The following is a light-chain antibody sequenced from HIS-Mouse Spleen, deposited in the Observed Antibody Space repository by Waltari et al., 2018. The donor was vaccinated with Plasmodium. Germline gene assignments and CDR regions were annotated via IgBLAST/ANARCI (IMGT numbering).Light chain of an antibody. CDR2: EVS. CDR3: SSYTSSSTQV. J-gene: IGLJ2*01. CDR1: SSDVGGYNY. Sequence: LTQPASVSGSPGQSLTLSCTGTSSDVGGYNYVSWYQQHPGKAPKLMIYEVSNRPSGVSNRFSGSKSGNTASLTISGLQAEDEADYYCSSYTSSSTQVFGGGTKLTVL. V-gene: IGLV2-14*01.